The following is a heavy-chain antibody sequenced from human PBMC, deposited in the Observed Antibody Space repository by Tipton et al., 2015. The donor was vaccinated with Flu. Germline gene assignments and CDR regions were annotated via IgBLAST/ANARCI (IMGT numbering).Heavy chain of an antibody. CDR1: GGSITSYY. J-gene: IGHJ4*02. CDR2: ISYSGSA. Sequence: TLSLTCTVSGGSITSYYWSWIRLPPGKGLEWIGYISYSGSANYNPSLKSRVTISVDTSKNQFSLKLSSVTAADTAVYYCARDRSGQLEFFDYWGQGTLVTVSS. D-gene: IGHD6-6*01. CDR3: ARDRSGQLEFFDY. V-gene: IGHV4-59*12.